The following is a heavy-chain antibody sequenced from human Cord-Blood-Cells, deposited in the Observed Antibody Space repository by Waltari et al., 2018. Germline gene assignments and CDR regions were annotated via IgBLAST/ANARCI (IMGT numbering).Heavy chain of an antibody. Sequence: QQWGAGLLKPSETLSLTCAVYGGSFSGYYWSWIRQPPGKGLEWIGEINHSGSTNYNPSLKSRVTISVDTSKNQFSLKLSSVTAADTAVYYCARDIAVAGTGDWGQGTLVTVSS. J-gene: IGHJ4*02. CDR1: GGSFSGYY. V-gene: IGHV4-34*01. D-gene: IGHD6-19*01. CDR2: INHSGST. CDR3: ARDIAVAGTGD.